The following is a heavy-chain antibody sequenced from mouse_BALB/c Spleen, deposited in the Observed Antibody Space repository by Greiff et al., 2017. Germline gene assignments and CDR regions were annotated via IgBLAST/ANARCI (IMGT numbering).Heavy chain of an antibody. CDR1: GFTFSSYA. CDR3: ARREVTAVGPFAY. V-gene: IGHV5-9-4*01. D-gene: IGHD1-1*01. CDR2: ISSGGSYT. Sequence: DVMLVESGGGLVKPGGSLKLSCAASGFTFSSYAMSWVRQSPEKRLEWVAEISSGGSYTYYPDTVTGRFTISRDNAKNTLYLEMSSLRSEDTAMYYCARREVTAVGPFAYWGQGTLVTVSA. J-gene: IGHJ3*01.